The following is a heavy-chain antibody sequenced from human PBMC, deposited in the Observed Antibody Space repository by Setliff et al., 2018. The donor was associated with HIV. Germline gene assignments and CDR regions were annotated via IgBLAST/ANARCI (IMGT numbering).Heavy chain of an antibody. Sequence: SETLSLTCTVSGGSISSGGYYWSWIRQHPGKGLEWIGHIYYTEITYYNPSLRSRLTISLDTSKNQFSLKLSSVTAADTAVYFCAREGVGYNVLTGFGDFDYWGHGTLVTVSS. CDR3: AREGVGYNVLTGFGDFDY. CDR1: GGSISSGGYY. D-gene: IGHD3-9*01. J-gene: IGHJ4*01. V-gene: IGHV4-31*03. CDR2: IYYTEIT.